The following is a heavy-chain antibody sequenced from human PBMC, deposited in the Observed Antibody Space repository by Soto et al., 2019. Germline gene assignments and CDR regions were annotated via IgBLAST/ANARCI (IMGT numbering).Heavy chain of an antibody. CDR1: GFTFSSYA. D-gene: IGHD1-26*01. Sequence: QVQLVESGGGVVQPGRSLTISCAASGFTFSSYAMHWVRQALGKGLEWVAVISYDGSNKYYADSVQGRFTISRDNSKNTLYLQMNSLRAEDTAVYDCASSEHYYYYGMDVWGQGTTVTVSS. V-gene: IGHV3-30-3*01. CDR3: ASSEHYYYYGMDV. CDR2: ISYDGSNK. J-gene: IGHJ6*02.